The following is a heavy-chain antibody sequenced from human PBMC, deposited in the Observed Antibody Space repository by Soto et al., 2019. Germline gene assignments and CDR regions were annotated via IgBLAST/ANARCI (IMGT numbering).Heavy chain of an antibody. CDR1: GFTFSSYG. D-gene: IGHD5-18*01. CDR3: AKSEKLWTYYYYGMDV. J-gene: IGHJ6*02. V-gene: IGHV3-30*18. Sequence: PXGSLRLSCAASGFTFSSYGRHWVRQAPGKGLEWVAVISYDGSNKYYADSVKGRFTISRDNSKNTLYLQMNSLRAEDTAVYYCAKSEKLWTYYYYGMDVWGQGTTVTVSS. CDR2: ISYDGSNK.